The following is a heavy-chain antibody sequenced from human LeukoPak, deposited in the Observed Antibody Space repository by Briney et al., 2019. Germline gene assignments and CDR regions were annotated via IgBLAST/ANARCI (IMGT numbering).Heavy chain of an antibody. CDR3: AKPRRGHSYGYYFDY. CDR2: ISGSGGST. Sequence: GGSLRLSCAASGFTFSSYAMSWVRQAPGKGLEWVSAISGSGGSTYYADSVKGRFTISRDNSKNTLYLQMNSLRAEDTAVYYCAKPRRGHSYGYYFDYWGQGTLVTVSS. V-gene: IGHV3-23*01. J-gene: IGHJ4*02. CDR1: GFTFSSYA. D-gene: IGHD5-18*01.